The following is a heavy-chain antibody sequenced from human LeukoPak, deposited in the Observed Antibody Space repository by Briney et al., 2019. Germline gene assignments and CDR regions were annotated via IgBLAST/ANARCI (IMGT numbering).Heavy chain of an antibody. CDR2: IYSGGST. V-gene: IGHV3-53*01. CDR1: GFTVSSNY. Sequence: GGSLRLSCAASGFTVSSNYMSWVRQAPGEGLEWVSVIYSGGSTYYADSVKGRFTISRDNSKNTLYLQMDSLRAEDTAVYYCARARGYSYDYFDYWGQGTLVTVSS. CDR3: ARARGYSYDYFDY. J-gene: IGHJ4*02. D-gene: IGHD5-18*01.